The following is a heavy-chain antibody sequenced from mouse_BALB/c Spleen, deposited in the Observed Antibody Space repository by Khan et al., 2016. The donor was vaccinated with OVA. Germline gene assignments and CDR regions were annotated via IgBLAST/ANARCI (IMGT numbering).Heavy chain of an antibody. Sequence: EVQLQESGPSLVKPSQTLSLTCSVTGDSITRGYWNWIRKFPGNKLEYMGYISYSGNSYYNPSLNSRISITRSTSKKQYYLPLNSVTTEDTATYYCACELRGLAYWGQGTLVTVSA. CDR1: GDSITRGY. V-gene: IGHV3-8*02. J-gene: IGHJ3*01. CDR3: ACELRGLAY. CDR2: ISYSGNS. D-gene: IGHD1-1*01.